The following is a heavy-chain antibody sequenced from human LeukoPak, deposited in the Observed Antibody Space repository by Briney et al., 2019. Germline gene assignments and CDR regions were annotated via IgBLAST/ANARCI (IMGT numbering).Heavy chain of an antibody. D-gene: IGHD3-10*01. CDR1: GFTISTKY. CDR2: IYSGGTT. V-gene: IGHV3-53*01. Sequence: PGGSLRLSCAASGFTISTKYMNWVRQAPGKGLEWVSIIYSGGTTYYADSVKGRFTISRDTSKNTVSLQMNSLRAEDTAVYFCARVGDHYHWNLDLWGRGTLVTVSS. CDR3: ARVGDHYHWNLDL. J-gene: IGHJ2*01.